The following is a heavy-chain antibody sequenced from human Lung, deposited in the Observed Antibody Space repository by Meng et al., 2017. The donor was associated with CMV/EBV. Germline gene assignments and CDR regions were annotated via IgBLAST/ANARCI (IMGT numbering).Heavy chain of an antibody. CDR1: GFRFSDYS. CDR3: AGTVVPAAIEADF. V-gene: IGHV3-11*04. J-gene: IGHJ4*02. D-gene: IGHD2-2*01. Sequence: GESXKISCAASGFRFSDYSMNWVRQAPGKGLEWISYISGSGITTYSSDSVKGRFTVSRANAKNSLYLQMNSLRVEDTAIYYCAGTVVPAAIEADFWGQGTXVT. CDR2: ISGSGITT.